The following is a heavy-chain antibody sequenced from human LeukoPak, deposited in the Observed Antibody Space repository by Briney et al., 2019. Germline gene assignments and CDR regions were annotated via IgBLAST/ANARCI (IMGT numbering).Heavy chain of an antibody. Sequence: PGGSLTLSCEASGFTFSTYAMSWVRQAPGKGLEWVSTISGSGGGTYYTDSVKGRFTISRDNSTNTLYLQLSSLRAEETAVYYCAKVVYSGYGPADYWGQGTLVTVSS. V-gene: IGHV3-23*01. J-gene: IGHJ4*02. D-gene: IGHD5-12*01. CDR1: GFTFSTYA. CDR3: AKVVYSGYGPADY. CDR2: ISGSGGGT.